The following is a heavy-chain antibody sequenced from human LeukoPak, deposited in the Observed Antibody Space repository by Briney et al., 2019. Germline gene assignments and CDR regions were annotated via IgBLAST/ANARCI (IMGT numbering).Heavy chain of an antibody. J-gene: IGHJ4*02. CDR2: IYYSGST. D-gene: IGHD3-22*01. CDR3: ASRSDDSSLFYFDY. Sequence: SETLSLTCTVSGGSISSYYWSWIRQPPGKGLEWIGYIYYSGSTNYNPSLKSRVTISVDTSKNQFSLKLSSVTAADTAVYYCASRSDDSSLFYFDYWGQGTLVTVSS. CDR1: GGSISSYY. V-gene: IGHV4-59*01.